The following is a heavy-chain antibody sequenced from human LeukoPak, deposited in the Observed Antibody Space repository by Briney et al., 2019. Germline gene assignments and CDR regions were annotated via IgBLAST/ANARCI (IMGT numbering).Heavy chain of an antibody. CDR3: ADGMGG. CDR1: GGSISGYY. Sequence: SETLSLTCAVYGGSISGYYWSWIRQPQGQGLEWIGEINHSGSNNYNPSLKSRVTISVDTSKNQFSVELGFVTAADGAVYYCADGMGGWGQGTTVTV. J-gene: IGHJ6*02. CDR2: INHSGSN. V-gene: IGHV4-34*01.